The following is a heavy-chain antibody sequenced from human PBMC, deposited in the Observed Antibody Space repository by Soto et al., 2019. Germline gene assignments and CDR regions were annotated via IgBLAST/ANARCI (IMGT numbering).Heavy chain of an antibody. J-gene: IGHJ6*02. V-gene: IGHV1-69*06. Sequence: QVQLVQSGAEVKKPGSSVKVSCKASGGTFSSYAISWVRQAPGQGLEWMGGIIPIFGTANYAQKFQGRVTITADKSTSTAYMELSSLRSEDTAVYYCARVDGDSFPYYYYGMDVWGQGTTVTVSS. CDR3: ARVDGDSFPYYYYGMDV. D-gene: IGHD4-17*01. CDR2: IIPIFGTA. CDR1: GGTFSSYA.